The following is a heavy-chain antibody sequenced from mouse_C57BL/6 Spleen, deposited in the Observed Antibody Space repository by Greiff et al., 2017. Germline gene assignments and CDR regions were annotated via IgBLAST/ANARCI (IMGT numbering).Heavy chain of an antibody. CDR2: ISDGGSYT. V-gene: IGHV5-4*01. J-gene: IGHJ2*01. CDR3: ARENWDGTFDY. CDR1: GFTFSSYA. D-gene: IGHD4-1*01. Sequence: EVKLLESGGGLVKPGGSLKLSCAASGFTFSSYAMSWVRQTPEKRLEWVATISDGGSYTYYPDNVKGRFTISRDNAKNNRYLQMSHLKSEDTAMYYCARENWDGTFDYWGQGTTLTVSS.